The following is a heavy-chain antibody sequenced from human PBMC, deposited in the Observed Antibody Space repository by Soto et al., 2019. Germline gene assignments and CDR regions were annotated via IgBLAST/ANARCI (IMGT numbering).Heavy chain of an antibody. V-gene: IGHV1-18*01. CDR2: ISTYNGNT. CDR3: ARGGHKFLPPYNWFDP. J-gene: IGHJ5*02. CDR1: GYTFIYYG. Sequence: ASVKVSCKASGYTFIYYGIHWVRQAPGQGLEWMGWISTYNGNTDSAQNLQGRVTMTTDTSTSTVYMELRSLTVDDTAVYYCARGGHKFLPPYNWFDPWGQGTLVTVST. D-gene: IGHD2-21*01.